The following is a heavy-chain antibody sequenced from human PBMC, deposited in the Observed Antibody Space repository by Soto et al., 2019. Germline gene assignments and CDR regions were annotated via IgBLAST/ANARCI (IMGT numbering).Heavy chain of an antibody. Sequence: QVQLEESGGGVVQPGRSLRLSCEASGFTCNTYSMHWVRQPPGKGLEWLAAIWYDGTQKYYADSVKGRFIISRDNSKTTLYLEMNRLRAEDKAVYYCARAGGTTVTGLWHFDSWGQGTLVTVSS. D-gene: IGHD4-17*01. CDR3: ARAGGTTVTGLWHFDS. J-gene: IGHJ4*02. CDR1: GFTCNTYS. CDR2: IWYDGTQK. V-gene: IGHV3-33*01.